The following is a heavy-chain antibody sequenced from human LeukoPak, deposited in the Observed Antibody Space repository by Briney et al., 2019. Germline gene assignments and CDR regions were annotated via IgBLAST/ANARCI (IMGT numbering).Heavy chain of an antibody. CDR1: GGSFSGYY. J-gene: IGHJ5*02. CDR2: INHSGST. D-gene: IGHD3-22*01. CDR3: ARGVTMIGRLRFDP. V-gene: IGHV4-34*01. Sequence: SETLSLTCAVYGGSFSGYYWSWIRQPPGKGLEWIGEINHSGSTNYNPSLKSRVTISVDTSKNQFSLKLRSVTAADTAVYYCARGVTMIGRLRFDPWGQGTLVTVSS.